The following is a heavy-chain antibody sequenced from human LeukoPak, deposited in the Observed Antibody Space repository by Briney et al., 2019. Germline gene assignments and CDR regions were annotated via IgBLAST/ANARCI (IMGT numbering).Heavy chain of an antibody. Sequence: SETLSLICTVSSGSISSDSYYWGWIRQPPGKGLEWIGNIYYSGDTYYNPSLKSRVTISADTSKNQFSLILTSVTAADTALYYCAREPTGDPVQGGGYMDVWGKGTTVTVSS. CDR3: AREPTGDPVQGGGYMDV. CDR1: SGSISSDSYY. D-gene: IGHD7-27*01. J-gene: IGHJ6*03. V-gene: IGHV4-39*07. CDR2: IYYSGDT.